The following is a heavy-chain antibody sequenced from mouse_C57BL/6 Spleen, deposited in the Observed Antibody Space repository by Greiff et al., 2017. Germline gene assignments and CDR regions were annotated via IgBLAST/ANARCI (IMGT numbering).Heavy chain of an antibody. Sequence: EVQRVESGPGLVKPSQSLSLTCSVTGYSITSGYYWNWIRQFPGNKLEWMGYISYDGSNNYNPSLKNRISITRDTSKNQFFLKLNSVTTEDTATYYCARDYDYDGNWYFDVWGTGTTVTVSS. V-gene: IGHV3-6*01. CDR2: ISYDGSN. CDR1: GYSITSGYY. J-gene: IGHJ1*03. CDR3: ARDYDYDGNWYFDV. D-gene: IGHD2-4*01.